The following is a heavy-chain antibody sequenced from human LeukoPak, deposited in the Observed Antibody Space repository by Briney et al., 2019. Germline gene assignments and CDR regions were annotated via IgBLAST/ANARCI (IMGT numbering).Heavy chain of an antibody. D-gene: IGHD3-22*01. CDR2: ISSSSSYI. CDR3: ARSEYYYDSSGYYYLDY. Sequence: GGSLRLSCAASGSTFSSYSMNWVRQAPGKGLEWVSSISSSSSYIYYADSVKGRFTISRDNAKNSLYLQMNSLRAEDTAVYYCARSEYYYDSSGYYYLDYWGQGTLVTVSS. CDR1: GSTFSSYS. V-gene: IGHV3-21*01. J-gene: IGHJ4*02.